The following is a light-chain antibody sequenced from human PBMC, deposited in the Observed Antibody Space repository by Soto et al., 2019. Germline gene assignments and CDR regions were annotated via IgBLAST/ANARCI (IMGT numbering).Light chain of an antibody. CDR2: EGS. J-gene: IGLJ3*02. CDR1: SSDVGSYNL. V-gene: IGLV2-23*03. CDR3: CSYAYSSTFWV. Sequence: QSVLTQPASVSGSPGQSITISCTGTSSDVGSYNLVSWYQQHPGKAPKLMIYEGSKRPSGVSNRFSGSKSGNTASLTISGLQAEDEADYYRCSYAYSSTFWVFGGGTKLTVL.